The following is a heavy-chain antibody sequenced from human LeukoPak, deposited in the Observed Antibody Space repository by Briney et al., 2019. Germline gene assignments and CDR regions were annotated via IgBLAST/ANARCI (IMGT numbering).Heavy chain of an antibody. CDR2: INHSGST. J-gene: IGHJ6*02. CDR1: GGSFSGYY. V-gene: IGHV4-34*01. Sequence: SETLSLTCAVYGGSFSGYYWSWIRQPPGKGLEWIGEINHSGSTNYNPSLKSRVTISVDTSKNQFSLKLSSVTAADTAVYYCARANGDYVPLYYYYYGMDVWGQRTTVTVSS. D-gene: IGHD4-17*01. CDR3: ARANGDYVPLYYYYYGMDV.